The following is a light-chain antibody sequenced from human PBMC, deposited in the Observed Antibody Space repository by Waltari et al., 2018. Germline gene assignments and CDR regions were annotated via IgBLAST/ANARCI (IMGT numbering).Light chain of an antibody. J-gene: IGKJ2*02. V-gene: IGKV1-NL1*01. CDR3: QQYYDSPPGT. CDR2: AAS. CDR1: QGISDS. Sequence: DIQMTQSPSSLSASVGDRVTITCRASQGISDSLAWYQQKPGKAPNLLIYAASKLESGVPFGFSGSGSGADYTLTINSLRPEDVATYYCQQYYDSPPGTFGQGTRLEIK.